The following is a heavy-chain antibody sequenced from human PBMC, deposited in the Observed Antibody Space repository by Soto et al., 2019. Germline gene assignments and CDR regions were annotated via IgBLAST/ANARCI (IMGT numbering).Heavy chain of an antibody. CDR1: GFNFSDYS. Sequence: DVQLLESGGGLVKPGGSLRLSCETSGFNFSDYSTSWVRQAPGEGLEWVSFISSSSSFIYNAESVEGRFSVSRDNARNLMYLEMSSLRVEDTAIYYCAKDCGSGDGFDYWGQGTLVAVSS. V-gene: IGHV3-21*01. J-gene: IGHJ4*02. CDR2: ISSSSSFI. D-gene: IGHD3-10*01. CDR3: AKDCGSGDGFDY.